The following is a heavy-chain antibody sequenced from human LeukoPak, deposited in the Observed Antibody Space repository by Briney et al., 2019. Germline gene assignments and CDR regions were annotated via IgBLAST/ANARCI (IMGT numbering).Heavy chain of an antibody. J-gene: IGHJ5*02. CDR3: ATDLLLAAAGTGWFDP. V-gene: IGHV1-24*01. Sequence: ASVKVSCKASGYTFTGYYMHWVRQAPGKGLEWMGGFDPEDGETIYAQKFQGRVTMTEDTSTDTAYMELSSLRSEDTAVYYCATDLLLAAAGTGWFDPWGQGTLVTVSS. D-gene: IGHD6-13*01. CDR1: GYTFTGYY. CDR2: FDPEDGET.